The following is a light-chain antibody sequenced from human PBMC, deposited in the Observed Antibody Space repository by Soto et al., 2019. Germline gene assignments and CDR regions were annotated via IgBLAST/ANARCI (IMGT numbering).Light chain of an antibody. V-gene: IGKV1-39*01. Sequence: DIQMTQSPSSLPASVGDRVTITCRASQSISSYLNWYQQTPGKAPKLLIYAAASLPSGVPSRFSGSGSGTEFTLTISSLQPDDFATYYCQQYNSYLWTFGQGTRLEIK. CDR1: QSISSY. J-gene: IGKJ5*01. CDR3: QQYNSYLWT. CDR2: AAA.